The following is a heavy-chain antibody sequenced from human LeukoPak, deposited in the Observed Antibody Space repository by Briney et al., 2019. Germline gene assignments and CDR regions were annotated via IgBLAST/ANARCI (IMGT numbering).Heavy chain of an antibody. V-gene: IGHV3-7*01. CDR2: IKDDGSEK. CDR1: GFSFSSSW. D-gene: IGHD1-26*01. Sequence: GGSLRLSCAASGFSFSSSWMSWVRQAPGKGPEWVANIKDDGSEKYYVDSVKGRFTISRDNAKNSLYLQMNSLRAEDTAVYYCARDDSRYSESPDYWGQGTRVTVSS. CDR3: ARDDSRYSESPDY. J-gene: IGHJ4*02.